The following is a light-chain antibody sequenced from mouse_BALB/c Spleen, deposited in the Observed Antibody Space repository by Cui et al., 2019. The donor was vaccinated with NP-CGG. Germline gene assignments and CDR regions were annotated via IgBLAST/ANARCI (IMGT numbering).Light chain of an antibody. CDR1: TGAVTTSNY. J-gene: IGLJ1*01. CDR3: ALWYSNHWV. V-gene: IGLV1*01. Sequence: QAVATQESVITTSPGETVTLTCRSSTGAVTTSNYANWVQEKPDHLFTGLIGGTHNRAPGVSARFSGSLIGDKAALTITGAQTEDEAIYFCALWYSNHWVFGGGTKLTVL. CDR2: GTH.